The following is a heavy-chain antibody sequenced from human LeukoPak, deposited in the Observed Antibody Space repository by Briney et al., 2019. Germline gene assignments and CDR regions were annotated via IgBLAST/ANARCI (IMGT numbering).Heavy chain of an antibody. Sequence: PSETLSLTCTVSSGSISSYYWSWIRQPAGKGLEWIGRVYTGGSTNYNPSLKSRVTMSVDTSKNQFSLKLSSVTAADTAVYYCARDIDILTGRYYYMDVWGKGTTVTVSS. CDR2: VYTGGST. CDR1: SGSISSYY. CDR3: ARDIDILTGRYYYMDV. J-gene: IGHJ6*03. V-gene: IGHV4-4*07. D-gene: IGHD3-9*01.